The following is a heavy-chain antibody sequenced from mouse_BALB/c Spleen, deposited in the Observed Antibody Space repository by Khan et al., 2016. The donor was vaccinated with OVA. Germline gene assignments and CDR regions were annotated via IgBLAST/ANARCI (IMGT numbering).Heavy chain of an antibody. CDR2: ISSGSSTI. Sequence: EVELVESGGGLVQPGGSRKLSCAASGFTFSTFGMHWVRQAPEKGLEWVAYISSGSSTIYYADTVKGRFTISRDNPKNTLFLQMTSLRSEDTAMYYCARYRYDLGYFDVWGAGTTVTVSS. CDR3: ARYRYDLGYFDV. J-gene: IGHJ1*01. V-gene: IGHV5-17*02. D-gene: IGHD2-14*01. CDR1: GFTFSTFG.